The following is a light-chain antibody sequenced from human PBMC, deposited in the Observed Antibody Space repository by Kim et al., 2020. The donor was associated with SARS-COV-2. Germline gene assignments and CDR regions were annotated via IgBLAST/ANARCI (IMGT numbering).Light chain of an antibody. V-gene: IGKV4-1*01. CDR1: RSVLYSSNNKNY. CDR2: WAS. J-gene: IGKJ2*01. Sequence: DIVMTQSPDSLAVSLGERATINCKSSRSVLYSSNNKNYLACYQQKPGLPPRLLIYWASTRESGVPDRFSGSGSGTDFTLTISSLQAEDVAVYYCQQYYGPPYTFGQGTKLEI. CDR3: QQYYGPPYT.